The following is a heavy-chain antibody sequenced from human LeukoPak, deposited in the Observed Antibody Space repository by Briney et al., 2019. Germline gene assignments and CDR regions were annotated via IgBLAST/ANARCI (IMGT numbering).Heavy chain of an antibody. CDR1: GFTVSGTY. V-gene: IGHV3-66*01. CDR3: ARALNWKEYYFDF. D-gene: IGHD1-20*01. J-gene: IGHJ4*02. CDR2: IYSGGST. Sequence: PVGCLRLSCEASGFTVSGTYMTWVRQAPGKGLEWVSVIYSGGSTYYAGSVKGRFIISRDNSKNTLYLHMNSLRAEDTAVYYCARALNWKEYYFDFWGQGAVVTVSS.